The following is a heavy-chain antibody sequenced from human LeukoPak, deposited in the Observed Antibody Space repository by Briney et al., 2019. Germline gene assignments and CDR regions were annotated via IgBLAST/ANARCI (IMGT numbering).Heavy chain of an antibody. CDR3: ARVHCSSTSCYPLDY. CDR2: ISYDGSNK. D-gene: IGHD2-2*01. Sequence: GGSLRLSCAASGFTFSSYAMHWVRQAPGKGLEWVAVISYDGSNKYYADFVKGRFTISRDNSKNTLYLQMNSLRAEDTAVYYCARVHCSSTSCYPLDYWGQGTLVTVSS. J-gene: IGHJ4*02. V-gene: IGHV3-30*04. CDR1: GFTFSSYA.